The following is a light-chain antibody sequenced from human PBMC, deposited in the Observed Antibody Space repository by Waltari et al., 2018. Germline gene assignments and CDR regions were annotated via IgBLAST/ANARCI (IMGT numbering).Light chain of an antibody. CDR2: AAS. J-gene: IGKJ2*01. V-gene: IGKV1-39*01. Sequence: DIQMTQSPSSLSASVGDRVTITCRASQTINTYLNWYQQKPGKAPKLLMYAASTLQSGVPARFSGSESGTDFTRIISGLQPEDFATYFCQQTYTAPYTFGQGTRLEI. CDR1: QTINTY. CDR3: QQTYTAPYT.